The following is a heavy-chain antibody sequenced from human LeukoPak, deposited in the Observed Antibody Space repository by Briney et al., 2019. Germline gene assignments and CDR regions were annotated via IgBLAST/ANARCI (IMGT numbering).Heavy chain of an antibody. CDR3: ATDQRYAFDY. V-gene: IGHV3-7*04. Sequence: GGSLRLSCAASGFTFSNSWMSWVRQAPGKGLEWVANIKQDGSEKYYLDSVKGRFTISRDNAANSLDLQMNSLRDDDTAVYYCATDQRYAFDYWGQGILVTASS. D-gene: IGHD2-2*01. CDR1: GFTFSNSW. CDR2: IKQDGSEK. J-gene: IGHJ4*02.